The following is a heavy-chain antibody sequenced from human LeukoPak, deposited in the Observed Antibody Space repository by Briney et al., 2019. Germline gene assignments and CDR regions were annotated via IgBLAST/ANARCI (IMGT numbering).Heavy chain of an antibody. CDR1: GYSFTTYG. Sequence: ASVTVSCKASGYSFTTYGFSWMRQAPGQGLEWMGIIAYNGNTYYAENLQGRVTMTTDSSTNTAYMELRNLRSDDTAVYYCARYSSRWYLYDYWGQGTLVTVSS. CDR3: ARYSSRWYLYDY. V-gene: IGHV1-18*01. CDR2: IIAYNGNT. J-gene: IGHJ4*02. D-gene: IGHD6-19*01.